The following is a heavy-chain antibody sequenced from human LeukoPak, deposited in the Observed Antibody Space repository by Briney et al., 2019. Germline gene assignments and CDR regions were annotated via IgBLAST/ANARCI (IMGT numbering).Heavy chain of an antibody. CDR1: EFTFSRSW. D-gene: IGHD3-10*01. J-gene: IGHJ4*02. V-gene: IGHV3-74*01. CDR3: ARALGSSSDY. Sequence: PGGSLRLSCAASEFTFSRSWMHWVRQAPGKGLVWVSRTNDDGSTTNYADSVKDRFTISRDNAKNTLYLQMNSLRAEDTAVYYCARALGSSSDYWGQGTLVTVAS. CDR2: TNDDGSTT.